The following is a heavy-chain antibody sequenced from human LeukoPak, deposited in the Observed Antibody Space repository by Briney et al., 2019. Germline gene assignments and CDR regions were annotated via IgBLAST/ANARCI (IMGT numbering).Heavy chain of an antibody. CDR3: ARGVDYYENSGTIDY. J-gene: IGHJ4*02. Sequence: GGSLRLSCAASGFTFSSYGMHWVRQPPGKGLEWVAIIWYDGSNKKYEDSVKGRFTISRDNSKNTLYLQMNSLRAEDTAVYYCARGVDYYENSGTIDYWGQGTLVTVSS. V-gene: IGHV3-33*08. D-gene: IGHD3-22*01. CDR1: GFTFSSYG. CDR2: IWYDGSNK.